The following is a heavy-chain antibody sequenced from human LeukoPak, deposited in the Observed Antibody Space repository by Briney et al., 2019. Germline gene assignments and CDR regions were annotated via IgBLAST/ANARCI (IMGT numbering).Heavy chain of an antibody. CDR3: ARGVYYYYYYMDV. CDR1: GFTFSNYW. V-gene: IGHV3-74*01. Sequence: GGSLRLSCAASGFTFSNYWMHWVRQAPGKGLVWVSRINSDGSSTSYADSVKGRFTISRDNAKNTLYLQMNSLRAEDTAVYYCARGVYYYYYYMDVWGKGTTVTVSS. J-gene: IGHJ6*03. CDR2: INSDGSST.